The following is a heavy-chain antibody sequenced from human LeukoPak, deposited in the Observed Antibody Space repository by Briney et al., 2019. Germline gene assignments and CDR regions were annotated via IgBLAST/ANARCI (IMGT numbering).Heavy chain of an antibody. Sequence: GGSLRLSCAASGFTFSSYAMSWVRQAPGKGLEWVSAISGSGGSTYYADSVKGRFTISRDNSKNTLYLQMNSLRAEDTAVYYCAEGGRYCSGGSCYLSFWGQGTLVTVSS. CDR1: GFTFSSYA. D-gene: IGHD2-15*01. CDR3: AEGGRYCSGGSCYLSF. V-gene: IGHV3-23*01. J-gene: IGHJ4*02. CDR2: ISGSGGST.